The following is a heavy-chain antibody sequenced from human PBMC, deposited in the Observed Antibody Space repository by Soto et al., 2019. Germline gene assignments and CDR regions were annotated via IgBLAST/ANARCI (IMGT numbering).Heavy chain of an antibody. Sequence: GGSLRLSCAASGFTFSSYAMHWVRQAPGKGLEWVAVISYDGSNKYYADSVKGRFTISRDNSKNTLYLQMNSLRAEDTAVYYCARDIGSGWYSNHAFDYWGQGTLVTVSS. CDR2: ISYDGSNK. D-gene: IGHD6-19*01. CDR3: ARDIGSGWYSNHAFDY. V-gene: IGHV3-30-3*01. CDR1: GFTFSSYA. J-gene: IGHJ4*02.